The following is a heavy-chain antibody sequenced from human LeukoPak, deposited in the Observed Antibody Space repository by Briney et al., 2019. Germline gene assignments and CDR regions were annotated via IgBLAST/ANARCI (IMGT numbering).Heavy chain of an antibody. D-gene: IGHD4-11*01. V-gene: IGHV4-59*01. Sequence: SETLSLTCTVSGGSISSYYWSWIRQPPGKGLEWIGYIYSSGSTNYNPSLKSRVTISVDTSKDQFSLRVTSVTAADTAVYYCARDDHSNYRFDYWGQGALVTISA. CDR1: GGSISSYY. J-gene: IGHJ4*02. CDR3: ARDDHSNYRFDY. CDR2: IYSSGST.